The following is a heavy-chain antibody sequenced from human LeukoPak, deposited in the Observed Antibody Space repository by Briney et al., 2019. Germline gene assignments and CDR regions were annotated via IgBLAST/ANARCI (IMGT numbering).Heavy chain of an antibody. Sequence: TGGSLRLSCAASGFTFSSYGMHWVRQAPGKGLEWVSAISGSGGSTYYADSVKGRFTISRDNSKNTLYLQMNSLRAEDTAVYYCARGSPMLRGRPFDYWGQGTLVTVSS. CDR2: ISGSGGST. J-gene: IGHJ4*02. CDR1: GFTFSSYG. D-gene: IGHD3-10*01. CDR3: ARGSPMLRGRPFDY. V-gene: IGHV3-23*01.